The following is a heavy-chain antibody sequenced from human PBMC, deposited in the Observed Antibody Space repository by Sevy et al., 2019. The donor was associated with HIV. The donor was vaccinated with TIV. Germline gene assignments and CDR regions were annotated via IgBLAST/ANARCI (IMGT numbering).Heavy chain of an antibody. CDR1: GGSISSGGYY. V-gene: IGHV4-31*03. D-gene: IGHD2-15*01. J-gene: IGHJ6*03. Sequence: SETLSLTCTVSGGSISSGGYYWSWIRQHPGKGLEWIGYIYYSGSTYYNPSLKSRVTISVDTSKNQFSVKLSSVTAADTAVYYCARDRGYSYGYCSGGSCSPDYYYMDVWGKGTTVTVSS. CDR3: ARDRGYSYGYCSGGSCSPDYYYMDV. CDR2: IYYSGST.